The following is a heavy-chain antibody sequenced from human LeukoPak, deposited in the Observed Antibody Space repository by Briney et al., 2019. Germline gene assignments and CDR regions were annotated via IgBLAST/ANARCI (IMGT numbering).Heavy chain of an antibody. Sequence: SGGSLRLSCAASGFTFSDYAMSWVRQAPGKGLEWVSVISGTGSITYYADSVKGRFTISRDNSKNTLYLQMNSLRAEETAVYYCAKGDGSLSSQGYYFDNWGQGTLVTVSS. V-gene: IGHV3-23*01. CDR2: ISGTGSIT. CDR1: GFTFSDYA. CDR3: AKGDGSLSSQGYYFDN. J-gene: IGHJ4*02. D-gene: IGHD2-15*01.